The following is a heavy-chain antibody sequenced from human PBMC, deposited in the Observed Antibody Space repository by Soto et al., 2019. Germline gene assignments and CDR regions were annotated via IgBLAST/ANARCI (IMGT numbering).Heavy chain of an antibody. CDR2: ISGSGGST. D-gene: IGHD3-3*01. V-gene: IGHV3-23*01. CDR3: AGFWSGSATYYYYYGMDV. J-gene: IGHJ6*02. CDR1: GFTFSSYA. Sequence: PGGSLRLSCAASGFTFSSYAMSWVRQAPGKGLEWVSAISGSGGSTYYADSVKGRFTISRDNSKNTLYLQMNSLRAEDTAVYYCAGFWSGSATYYYYYGMDVWGQGTTVTVSS.